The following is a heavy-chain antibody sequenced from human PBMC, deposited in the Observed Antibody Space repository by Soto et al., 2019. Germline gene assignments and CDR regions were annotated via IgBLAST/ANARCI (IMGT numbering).Heavy chain of an antibody. CDR2: IHHSGST. CDR1: GGSISNSYW. CDR3: ARDFTIFGVVPRWFDP. Sequence: ASETLSLTCAVSGGSISNSYWWSWLRQPPGKGLEWIGEIHHSGSTNYKPSLKSRVTISVDKSKNQFSLRLSSVTDADTAVYYCARDFTIFGVVPRWFDPWGQGTLVTVSS. D-gene: IGHD3-3*01. J-gene: IGHJ5*02. V-gene: IGHV4-4*02.